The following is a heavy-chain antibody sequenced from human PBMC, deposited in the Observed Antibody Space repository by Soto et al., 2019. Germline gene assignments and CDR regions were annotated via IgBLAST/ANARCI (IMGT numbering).Heavy chain of an antibody. CDR3: ARDRGGYSSSSIHFDY. V-gene: IGHV1-18*04. CDR2: ISAYNGNT. D-gene: IGHD6-6*01. Sequence: ASVKVSCKASGYTFTSYGISWVRQAPGQGLEWMGWISAYNGNTNYAQKLQGRVTMTTDTSTSTAYMELRSLRSDDTAVYYCARDRGGYSSSSIHFDYWGQGTLVTVSS. J-gene: IGHJ4*02. CDR1: GYTFTSYG.